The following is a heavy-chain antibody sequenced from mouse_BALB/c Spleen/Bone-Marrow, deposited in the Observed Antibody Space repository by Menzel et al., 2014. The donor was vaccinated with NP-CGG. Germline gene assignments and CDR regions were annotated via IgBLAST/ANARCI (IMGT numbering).Heavy chain of an antibody. CDR1: GYSFTDYN. CDR3: ARGKGYGYVWFAY. V-gene: IGHV1-39*01. J-gene: IGHJ3*01. CDR2: IDPSYGGT. D-gene: IGHD1-2*01. Sequence: EVQLQQSGPELEKPGASVKMSCKASGYSFTDYNMNWVKQSNGKSLEWIGNIDPSYGGTTYNQKFKGKATLTVDKSSSTVYMQLKSLTSEDSAVYYCARGKGYGYVWFAYWGQGTLVTVSA.